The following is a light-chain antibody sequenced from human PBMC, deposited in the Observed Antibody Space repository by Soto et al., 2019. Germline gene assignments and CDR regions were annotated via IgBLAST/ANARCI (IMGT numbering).Light chain of an antibody. CDR1: QSVRSN. V-gene: IGKV3-15*01. J-gene: IGKJ1*01. CDR2: GAS. CDR3: QQYDNWWT. Sequence: EIVMTQSPGTLSVSPGERATLSCRASQSVRSNLAWYQQKPGQAPRLLIYGASSRATGIPARFSGSGSGTEFTLTISSLQSEDFAVYYCQQYDNWWTFGQGTKVEIK.